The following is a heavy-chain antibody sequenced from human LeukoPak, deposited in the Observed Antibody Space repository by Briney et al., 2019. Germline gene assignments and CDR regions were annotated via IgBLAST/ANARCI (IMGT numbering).Heavy chain of an antibody. D-gene: IGHD3-22*01. CDR2: ILFDGSKK. CDR1: GFTFSNAW. V-gene: IGHV3-30*02. J-gene: IGHJ4*02. CDR3: ARAVDKGTGYYMDF. Sequence: PGGSLRLSCAASGFTFSNAWMSWVRQAPGKGLEWVAFILFDGSKKYFVDSVKGRFTISRDNSNNAVSLQMNNLRTEDTAMYYCARAVDKGTGYYMDFWGRGTLVTVPS.